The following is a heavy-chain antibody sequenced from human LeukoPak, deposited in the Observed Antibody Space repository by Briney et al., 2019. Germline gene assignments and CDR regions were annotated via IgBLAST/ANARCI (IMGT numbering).Heavy chain of an antibody. D-gene: IGHD6-13*01. CDR3: ARDRAAAANWFDP. J-gene: IGHJ5*02. CDR1: GYTFTGYH. V-gene: IGHV1-2*06. CDR2: INPNSGDT. Sequence: ASVKVSCKASGYTFTGYHMHWVRQAPGQGLEWMGRINPNSGDTNYAQKFQGRVTMTRDTSISTAYMELSRLRSDDTAVYYCARDRAAAANWFDPWGQGTPVTVSP.